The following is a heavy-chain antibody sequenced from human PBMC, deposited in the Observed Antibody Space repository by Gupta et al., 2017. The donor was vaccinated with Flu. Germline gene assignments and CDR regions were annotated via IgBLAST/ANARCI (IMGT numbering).Heavy chain of an antibody. J-gene: IGHJ5*02. CDR1: GFTCSSYS. CDR3: ATYYDSSGYQT. CDR2: ISSSSRTI. V-gene: IGHV3-48*01. D-gene: IGHD3-22*01. Sequence: EVQLVESGGCLVQPGGSLRPSCAASGFTCSSYSMNWVSQVPGKGLDWVSYISSSSRTIYYADSVKGRFTISRDNAKNSVYLQMNSLRVEDTAVYYCATYYDSSGYQTWGQGTLVTVSS.